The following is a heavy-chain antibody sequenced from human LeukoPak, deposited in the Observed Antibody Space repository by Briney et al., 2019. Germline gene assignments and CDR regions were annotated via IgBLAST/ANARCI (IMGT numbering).Heavy chain of an antibody. J-gene: IGHJ4*02. V-gene: IGHV3-53*04. Sequence: PGGSLRLSCAASGFTVSSNYMSWVRQAPGKGLEWVSVIYSGGSTYYADSVKGRFTISRHNSNNTLYLQMNSLRAEDTAVYYCARVIGYSYGYQYYYDSSGYYLDYWGQGTLVTVSS. CDR3: ARVIGYSYGYQYYYDSSGYYLDY. CDR1: GFTVSSNY. D-gene: IGHD3-22*01. CDR2: IYSGGST.